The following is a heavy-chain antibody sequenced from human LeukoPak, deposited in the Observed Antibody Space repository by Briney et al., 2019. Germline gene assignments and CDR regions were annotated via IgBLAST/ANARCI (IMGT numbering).Heavy chain of an antibody. CDR1: GYSFTSYW. Sequence: GESLKISCKGSGYSFTSYWIGWVRQMPGKGLEWMGIIYPGDSDTRYSPSFQGQVTISADKSISTAYLQWSSLKASDTAMYYCASLSSIAAAGINWFDPWGQGTLVTVSS. J-gene: IGHJ5*02. D-gene: IGHD6-13*01. CDR3: ASLSSIAAAGINWFDP. CDR2: IYPGDSDT. V-gene: IGHV5-51*01.